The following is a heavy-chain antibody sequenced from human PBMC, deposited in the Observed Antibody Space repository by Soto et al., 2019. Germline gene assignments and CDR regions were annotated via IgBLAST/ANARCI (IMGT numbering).Heavy chain of an antibody. CDR2: ISGSGGST. D-gene: IGHD3-22*01. CDR3: AKDRASGPRLTMIVVVITSGAFDI. J-gene: IGHJ3*02. V-gene: IGHV3-23*01. Sequence: GGSLRLSCAASGFTFSSYAMSWVRQAPGKGLEWVSAISGSGGSTYYADSVKGRFTISRDNSKNTLYLQMNSLRAEDTAVYYCAKDRASGPRLTMIVVVITSGAFDIWGQGTMVTVSS. CDR1: GFTFSSYA.